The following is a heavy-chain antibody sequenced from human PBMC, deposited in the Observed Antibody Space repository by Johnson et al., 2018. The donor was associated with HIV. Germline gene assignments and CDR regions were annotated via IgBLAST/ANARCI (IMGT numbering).Heavy chain of an antibody. V-gene: IGHV3-9*01. J-gene: IGHJ3*02. CDR1: GFTFDDYA. D-gene: IGHD3-16*01. CDR3: ARYGGGRDAFDI. CDR2: ISWNSGSI. Sequence: QLVESGGGLVQPGRSLRLSCAASGFTFDDYAMHWVRQAPGKGLEWVSGISWNSGSIGYADSVKGRFTISRDNSKNTLYLQMNSLRAEDTAVYYGARYGGGRDAFDIWGQGTMVTLSS.